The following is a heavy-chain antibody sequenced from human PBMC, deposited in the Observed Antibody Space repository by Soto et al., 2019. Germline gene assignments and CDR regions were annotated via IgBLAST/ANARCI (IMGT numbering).Heavy chain of an antibody. CDR2: ISYDGNNK. Sequence: QVQLVESGGGVVQPGRSLRLSCAASGFTFGPYAMHWVRQAPGKGLEWVAVISYDGNNKNYADSVKGRLAISRDNSRNTLDLQMNSLRAEDTAVYYCARARLDTPALDYWGQGTLVTVSS. V-gene: IGHV3-30*09. CDR1: GFTFGPYA. CDR3: ARARLDTPALDY. J-gene: IGHJ4*02. D-gene: IGHD2-2*01.